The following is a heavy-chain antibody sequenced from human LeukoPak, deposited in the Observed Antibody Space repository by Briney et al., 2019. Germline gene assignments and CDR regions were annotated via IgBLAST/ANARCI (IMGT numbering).Heavy chain of an antibody. CDR1: GFIFSSYW. D-gene: IGHD3-22*01. CDR3: ARRRYYDSSGYYHDAFDI. Sequence: GGSLRLSCAASGFIFSSYWVHWVRQTPGKGLVWVSRINSDGSSTTYADSVKGRFTISRDNAKHTLYLQMNSLRAEDTAVYYCARRRYYDSSGYYHDAFDIWGQGTMVTVSS. CDR2: INSDGSST. J-gene: IGHJ3*02. V-gene: IGHV3-74*01.